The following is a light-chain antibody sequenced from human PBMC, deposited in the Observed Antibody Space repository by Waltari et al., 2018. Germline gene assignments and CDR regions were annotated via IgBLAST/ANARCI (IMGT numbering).Light chain of an antibody. Sequence: QSVLTQPPSASGTPGQRVTISCSGSSSNTASHNVNWYQQLPGPAPKLLIYSNNQRASGVPDRFSGSKSGTSASLAISGLQSEDEADYYCAAWDDSLNGPVFGGGTKLTVL. CDR2: SNN. CDR3: AAWDDSLNGPV. V-gene: IGLV1-44*01. J-gene: IGLJ2*01. CDR1: SSNTASHN.